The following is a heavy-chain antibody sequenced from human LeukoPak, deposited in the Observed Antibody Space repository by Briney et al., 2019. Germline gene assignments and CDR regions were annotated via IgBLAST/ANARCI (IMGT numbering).Heavy chain of an antibody. V-gene: IGHV3-30*18. D-gene: IGHD6-19*01. Sequence: GGSLRLSCAASGFTFSSYGMHWVRQAPGKGLEWVAVISYDGSNKYYADSVKGRFTISRDNSKNTLYLQMNSLRAEDTAVYYCAKGGISGWGFLDYWGQGTLVTVSS. CDR1: GFTFSSYG. CDR2: ISYDGSNK. CDR3: AKGGISGWGFLDY. J-gene: IGHJ4*02.